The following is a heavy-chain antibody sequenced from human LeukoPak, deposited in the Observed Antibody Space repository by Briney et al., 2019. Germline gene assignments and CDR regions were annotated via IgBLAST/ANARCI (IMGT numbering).Heavy chain of an antibody. D-gene: IGHD6-13*01. CDR1: GFTFSSYA. CDR3: ARDRSIAAGGAFDY. Sequence: PGGSLRLSCAASGFTFSSYAMHWVRQAPGQGLEWVAVISYDGSNKYYADSVKGRFTISRDNSKNTLYLQMNSLRAEDTAVYYCARDRSIAAGGAFDYWGQGTLVTVSS. V-gene: IGHV3-30*04. CDR2: ISYDGSNK. J-gene: IGHJ4*02.